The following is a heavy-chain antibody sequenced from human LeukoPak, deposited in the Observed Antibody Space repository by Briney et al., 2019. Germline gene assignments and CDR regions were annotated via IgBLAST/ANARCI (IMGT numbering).Heavy chain of an antibody. CDR2: IYYSGST. D-gene: IGHD6-6*01. Sequence: SETLSLTCTVSGGSISSSSYYWGWIRQPPGKGLEWIGSIYYSGSTYYNPSLKSRVTISVDTSKNQFSLKLSSVTAADTAVYYCARAPRRGIAARGAFDIWGQGTMVTVSS. J-gene: IGHJ3*02. V-gene: IGHV4-39*07. CDR3: ARAPRRGIAARGAFDI. CDR1: GGSISSSSYY.